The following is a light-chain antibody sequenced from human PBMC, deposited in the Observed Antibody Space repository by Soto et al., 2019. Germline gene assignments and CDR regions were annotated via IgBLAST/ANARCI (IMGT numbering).Light chain of an antibody. CDR2: KAF. CDR3: MQGTHWPPVT. CDR1: QSIVYSDGNAY. Sequence: DVVMTQSPLSLPVTLGQPASISCRSSQSIVYSDGNAYLSWFQQRPGQSPRRLIYKAFNRDSGVPDRFSSSGSGTDFTLKISRVEAEDVGVYYCMQGTHWPPVTFGQGTKLEIK. J-gene: IGKJ2*01. V-gene: IGKV2-30*01.